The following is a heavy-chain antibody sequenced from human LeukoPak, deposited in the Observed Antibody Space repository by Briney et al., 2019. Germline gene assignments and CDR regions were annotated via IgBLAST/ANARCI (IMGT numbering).Heavy chain of an antibody. CDR1: EFPFSNFW. J-gene: IGHJ5*02. CDR3: ARVLLSNYDFWSGYSNWFDP. CDR2: IKEDGSEK. Sequence: GGSLRLSCAASEFPFSNFWMSWVRQAPGKGLEWVASIKEDGSEKYSVDSVKGRFTISRDNAKNSVYLQMNSLRAEDTAVYYCARVLLSNYDFWSGYSNWFDPWGQGTLVTVSS. D-gene: IGHD3-3*01. V-gene: IGHV3-7*03.